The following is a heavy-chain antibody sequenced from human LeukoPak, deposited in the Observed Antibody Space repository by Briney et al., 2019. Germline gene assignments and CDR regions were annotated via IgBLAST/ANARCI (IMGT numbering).Heavy chain of an antibody. CDR2: ITGSGGST. Sequence: GGSLRLSCAASGFTFSSFPMTWVRLAPGKGLEWVSTITGSGGSTYYADSVKGRFTISRDNARNSLYLQMNSLRDEDTAVYYCARDYRAMDVWGRGTTVTVSS. J-gene: IGHJ6*02. V-gene: IGHV3-23*01. CDR3: ARDYRAMDV. CDR1: GFTFSSFP.